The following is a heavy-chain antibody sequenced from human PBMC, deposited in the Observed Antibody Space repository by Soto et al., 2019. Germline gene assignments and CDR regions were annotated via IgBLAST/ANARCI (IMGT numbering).Heavy chain of an antibody. CDR3: AKDRAFNYFYGMDV. D-gene: IGHD3-10*01. CDR2: VSTNGRST. V-gene: IGHV3-23*01. J-gene: IGHJ6*02. Sequence: VGSLRLSCRASGLAFGNYAMNWVRQVPGRGLEWVAGVSTNGRSTYYADSVRGRFTISRDNSKITVYLQMNSLRAEDTAVYYCAKDRAFNYFYGMDVWGQGTTVTVSS. CDR1: GLAFGNYA.